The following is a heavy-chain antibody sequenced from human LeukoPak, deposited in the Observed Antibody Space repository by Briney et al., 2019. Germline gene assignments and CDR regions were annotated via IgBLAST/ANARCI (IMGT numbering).Heavy chain of an antibody. D-gene: IGHD3-22*01. Sequence: PGGSLRLSCAASGFTFSSYSMNWVRQAPGKGLEWVSSISSSSSYIYYADSVKGRFTISRDNAKNSLYLQVNSLRAEDTAVYYCARADTMIVVAAAFDIWGQGTMVTVSS. CDR3: ARADTMIVVAAAFDI. CDR2: ISSSSSYI. CDR1: GFTFSSYS. J-gene: IGHJ3*02. V-gene: IGHV3-21*01.